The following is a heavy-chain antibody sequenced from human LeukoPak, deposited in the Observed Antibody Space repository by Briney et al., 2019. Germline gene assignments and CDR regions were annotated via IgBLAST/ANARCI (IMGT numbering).Heavy chain of an antibody. J-gene: IGHJ4*02. D-gene: IGHD2-2*01. CDR3: AKDRYCTTTNCPLDY. CDR2: ISGDGGKT. CDR1: GLNFDEYA. Sequence: GGSLRLSCAASGLNFDEYAMHWVRQAPGKGLEWVSLISGDGGKTYYADSVKGRFTISRDNSKNSLYLQMNSLRTEDTALYYCAKDRYCTTTNCPLDYWGQGTLVTVSS. V-gene: IGHV3-43*02.